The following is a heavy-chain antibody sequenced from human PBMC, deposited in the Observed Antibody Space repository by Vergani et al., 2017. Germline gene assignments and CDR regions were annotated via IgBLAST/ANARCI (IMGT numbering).Heavy chain of an antibody. V-gene: IGHV4-59*01. CDR1: GGSISSYY. CDR2: IYYSGST. J-gene: IGHJ6*03. CDR3: ARDSREVVPAAAYYYYYYYMDV. Sequence: QVQLQESGPGLVKPSETLSLTCTVSGGSISSYYWSWIRQPPGKGLEWIGYIYYSGSTNYNPSLKSRVTISVDTSKNQFSLKLSSVTAADTAVYYCARDSREVVPAAAYYYYYYYMDVWGK. D-gene: IGHD2-2*01.